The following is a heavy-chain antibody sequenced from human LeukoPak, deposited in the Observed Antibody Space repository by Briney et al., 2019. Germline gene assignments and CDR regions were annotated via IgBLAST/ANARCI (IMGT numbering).Heavy chain of an antibody. J-gene: IGHJ5*02. CDR3: VRPRGSSGPLDP. CDR1: GGPISSYY. Sequence: PSETLSLTCTVSGGPISSYYWSWIRQPPGKGLEWIGYIYYSGSTNYNPSLKSRVTISVDTSKNQSSLKLSSVTAADTAVYYCVRPRGSSGPLDPWGQGTLVTVSS. D-gene: IGHD3-22*01. CDR2: IYYSGST. V-gene: IGHV4-59*01.